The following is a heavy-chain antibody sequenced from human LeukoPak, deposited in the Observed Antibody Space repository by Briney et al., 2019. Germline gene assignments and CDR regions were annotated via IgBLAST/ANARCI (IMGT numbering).Heavy chain of an antibody. CDR1: GGSFSGYY. J-gene: IGHJ4*02. Sequence: PSETLSLTCAVYGGSFSGYYWSWIPQPPGKGLEWIGEINHSGSTNYNPSLESRVTISVDTSKNQFSLKLSSVTAADTAVYYCARVRERSYFDYFDYWGQGTLVTVSS. CDR2: INHSGST. CDR3: ARVRERSYFDYFDY. V-gene: IGHV4-34*01. D-gene: IGHD2-21*01.